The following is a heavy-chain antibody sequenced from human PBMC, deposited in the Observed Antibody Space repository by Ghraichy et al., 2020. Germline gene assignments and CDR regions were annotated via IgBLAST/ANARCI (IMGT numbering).Heavy chain of an antibody. Sequence: SETLSLTCTVSGGSISSYYWSWIRQPPGKGLEWIGYIYYSGSTNYNPSLKSRVTISEDTSKNQFSLKLSSVTAADTAVYYCARHVSYDSEPPDAFDIWGQGTMVTVSS. J-gene: IGHJ3*02. CDR2: IYYSGST. CDR1: GGSISSYY. V-gene: IGHV4-59*08. CDR3: ARHVSYDSEPPDAFDI. D-gene: IGHD3-22*01.